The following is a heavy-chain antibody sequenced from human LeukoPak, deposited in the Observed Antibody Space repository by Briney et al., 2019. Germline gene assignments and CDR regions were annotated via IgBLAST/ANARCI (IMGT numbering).Heavy chain of an antibody. Sequence: PGGSLRLSCAASGFTFSSYGMHWVRQAPGKGLEWVAVISYDGSNKYYADSVKGRFTISRDNSKNTLYLQMNSLRGEDTAVYYCVGDPPQSGFAFAVWGQGTMVAVSS. V-gene: IGHV3-30*03. D-gene: IGHD1-26*01. J-gene: IGHJ3*01. CDR3: VGDPPQSGFAFAV. CDR2: ISYDGSNK. CDR1: GFTFSSYG.